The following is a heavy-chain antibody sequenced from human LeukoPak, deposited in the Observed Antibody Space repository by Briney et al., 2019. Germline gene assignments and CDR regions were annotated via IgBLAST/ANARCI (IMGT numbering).Heavy chain of an antibody. CDR2: IFYSGTT. J-gene: IGHJ6*03. Sequence: SETLSLTCTVSGDSISSGVHHWSWIRHPPGKGLEWIGYIFYSGTTYYNPSLRSRVTISVDTSKNQFSLKLSSVTAADTAVYYCARVPRYSYGYDYYYYMDVWGKGTTAIVSS. V-gene: IGHV4-31*03. CDR1: GDSISSGVHH. CDR3: ARVPRYSYGYDYYYYMDV. D-gene: IGHD5-18*01.